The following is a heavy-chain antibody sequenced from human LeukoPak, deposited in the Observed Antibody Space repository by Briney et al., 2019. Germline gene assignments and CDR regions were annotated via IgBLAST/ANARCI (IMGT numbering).Heavy chain of an antibody. CDR1: GYTFTSYD. J-gene: IGHJ5*02. Sequence: GASVKVSCKASGYTFTSYDINWVRQATGQGLEWKGWMNPNSGNTGYAQKFQGRVTMTRNTSISTAYMELSSLRSEDTAVYYCARGVGYCSSTSCFYNWFDPWGQGTLVTVSS. CDR3: ARGVGYCSSTSCFYNWFDP. V-gene: IGHV1-8*01. D-gene: IGHD2-2*03. CDR2: MNPNSGNT.